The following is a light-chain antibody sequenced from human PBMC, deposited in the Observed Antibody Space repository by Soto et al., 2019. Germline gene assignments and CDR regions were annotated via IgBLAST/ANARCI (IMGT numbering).Light chain of an antibody. V-gene: IGKV1-5*03. CDR3: QQYSSYPYT. CDR2: KAS. CDR1: QSISSW. J-gene: IGKJ2*01. Sequence: DIQMTQSPSTLSASVGDRVTITCRASQSISSWLAWYQQKPGTAPKLLIYKASSLQSEAPSRFSGSGSGTASTLTISSLQPDDFATYYCQQYSSYPYTFGQGTKLEIK.